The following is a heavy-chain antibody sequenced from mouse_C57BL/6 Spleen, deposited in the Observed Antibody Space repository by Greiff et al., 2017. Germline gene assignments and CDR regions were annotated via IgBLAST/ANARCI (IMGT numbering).Heavy chain of an antibody. CDR3: SGITTIVDFDY. V-gene: IGHV14-2*01. D-gene: IGHD1-1*01. CDR2: IDPEDGET. CDR1: GFNIKDDY. Sequence: EVQLQQSGAELVKPGASVKLSCTASGFNIKDDYMHWVKQRTEQGLEWIGRIDPEDGETKYAPKFQGQATITADTSSNPAYLQLSRLTSQNTAVLFSSGITTIVDFDYWCQGTTLTVSS. J-gene: IGHJ2*01.